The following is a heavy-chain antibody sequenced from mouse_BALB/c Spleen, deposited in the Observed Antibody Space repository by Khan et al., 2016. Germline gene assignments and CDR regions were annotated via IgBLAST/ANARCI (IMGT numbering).Heavy chain of an antibody. V-gene: IGHV1-9*01. Sequence: QVQLQQPGAELMKPGASVKISCKATGYTFSTYWIEWVKQRPGHGLEWIGEILPGSGSVTYNEKFKDKATFTADTSSNTAYMQLSSLTSEDSAVYYCAKWLLGSVDYWGQGTSVTVSS. CDR1: GYTFSTYW. D-gene: IGHD2-3*01. J-gene: IGHJ4*01. CDR3: AKWLLGSVDY. CDR2: ILPGSGSV.